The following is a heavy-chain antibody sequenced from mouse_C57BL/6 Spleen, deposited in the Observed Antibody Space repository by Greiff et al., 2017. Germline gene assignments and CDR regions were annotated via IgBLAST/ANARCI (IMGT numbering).Heavy chain of an antibody. D-gene: IGHD1-1*01. CDR1: GFTFSSYA. V-gene: IGHV5-4*01. Sequence: DVHLVESGGGLVKPGGSLKLSCAASGFTFSSYAMSWVRQTPEKRLEWVATISDGGSYTYYPDNVKGRFTISRDNAKNNLYLQMSHLKSEDTAMYYCARDNYGSSYDYAMDYWGQGTSVTVSS. CDR2: ISDGGSYT. CDR3: ARDNYGSSYDYAMDY. J-gene: IGHJ4*01.